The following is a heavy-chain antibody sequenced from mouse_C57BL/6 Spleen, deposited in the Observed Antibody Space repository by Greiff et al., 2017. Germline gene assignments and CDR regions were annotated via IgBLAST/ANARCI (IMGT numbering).Heavy chain of an antibody. J-gene: IGHJ2*01. CDR1: GYAFSSSW. V-gene: IGHV1-82*01. CDR2: SYPGDGDT. CDR3: ARRDDYFDY. Sequence: VQLQQSGPELVKPGASVTISCKASGYAFSSSWMNWVKQRPGKGLEWIGRSYPGDGDTNYNGKFKGKATLTADKSSSTAYMQLSSLTSEDSAVYFCARRDDYFDYWGQGTTLTVSS.